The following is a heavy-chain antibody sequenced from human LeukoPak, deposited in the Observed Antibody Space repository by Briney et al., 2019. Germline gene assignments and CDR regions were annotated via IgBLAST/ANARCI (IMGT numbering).Heavy chain of an antibody. CDR1: VYTFTGYY. D-gene: IGHD3-22*01. CDR3: ARERCFDGSGHSRGHAFGI. V-gene: IGHV1-2*02. J-gene: IGHJ3*02. CDR2: INPTTADI. Sequence: ASVNVSCKSSVYTFTGYYIHWVRQAPGQGLEWIGLINPTTADIYYAQTFQGRVVMTRDTFLNVDYMDMSSLKYDDSAVYYCARERCFDGSGHSRGHAFGIWGQGTLVTVSS.